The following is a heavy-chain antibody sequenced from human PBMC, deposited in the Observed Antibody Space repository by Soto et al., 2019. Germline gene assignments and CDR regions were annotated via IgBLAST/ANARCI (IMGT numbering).Heavy chain of an antibody. CDR2: IIPILGIA. CDR1: GGTFSSYT. CDR3: ARDADTAMVGYYYDRMDV. Sequence: QVQLVQSGAEVKKPGSSVKVSCKASGGTFSSYTISWVRQAPGQGLEWMGRIIPILGIANYAQKFQGRVPITAHKSTSTAYMELSSLKSEDTAVYYCARDADTAMVGYYYDRMDVWGQGTTVTVSS. V-gene: IGHV1-69*08. J-gene: IGHJ6*02. D-gene: IGHD5-18*01.